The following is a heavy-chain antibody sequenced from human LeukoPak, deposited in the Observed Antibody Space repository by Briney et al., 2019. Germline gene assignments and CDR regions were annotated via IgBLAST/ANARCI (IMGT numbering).Heavy chain of an antibody. CDR3: ARDWTRFDY. J-gene: IGHJ4*02. CDR2: IKHDGNEI. Sequence: GGSLRLSCEASGFIFSSYWMSWVRQAPGKGLEWVANIKHDGNEIYYEDSVKGRFTISRDNAKNSLYLQMNSLRVEDTAVYYCARDWTRFDYWGQGTLVTVSS. V-gene: IGHV3-7*01. D-gene: IGHD3/OR15-3a*01. CDR1: GFIFSSYW.